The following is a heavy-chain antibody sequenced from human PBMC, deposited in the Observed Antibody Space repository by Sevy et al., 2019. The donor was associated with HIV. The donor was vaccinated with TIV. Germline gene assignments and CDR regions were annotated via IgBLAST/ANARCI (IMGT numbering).Heavy chain of an antibody. J-gene: IGHJ4*02. Sequence: GGSLRLSCAASGFTFSSHVMLWVRQAPGKGLEWVAVISSDGSNKYYADSVKGRFTISRDNSKNTLYLQMNSLRTEDTAVYYCAKDLGYASGTYLTGWGQGTLVTVS. V-gene: IGHV3-30*18. CDR2: ISSDGSNK. D-gene: IGHD3-10*01. CDR3: AKDLGYASGTYLTG. CDR1: GFTFSSHV.